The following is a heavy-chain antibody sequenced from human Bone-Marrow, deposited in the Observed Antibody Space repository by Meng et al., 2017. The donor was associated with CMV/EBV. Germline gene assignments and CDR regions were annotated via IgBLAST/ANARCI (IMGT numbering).Heavy chain of an antibody. CDR2: ISYDGGNK. CDR1: GFTFSSYA. CDR3: ARVGTMNQNYYYYGMDV. V-gene: IGHV3-30-3*01. Sequence: GESLKISCAASGFTFSSYAMHWVRQAPGKGLEWVAVISYDGGNKYYADSVKGRFTISRDNSKNTLYLQMNSLRAEDTAVYYCARVGTMNQNYYYYGMDVWGQGTTVTVSS. J-gene: IGHJ6*02. D-gene: IGHD3-22*01.